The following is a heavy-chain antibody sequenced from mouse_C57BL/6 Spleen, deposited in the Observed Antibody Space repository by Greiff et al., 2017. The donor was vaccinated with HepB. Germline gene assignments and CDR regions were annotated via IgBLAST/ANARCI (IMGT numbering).Heavy chain of an antibody. CDR1: GYTFTEYT. Sequence: VQLQQSGAELVKPGASVKLSCKASGYTFTEYTIHWVKQRSGQGLEWIGWFYPGSGSIKYNEKFKDKATLTADKSSSTVYMELSRLTSEDSAVYFCASHESPTVVAPGYFDYWGQGTTLTVSS. D-gene: IGHD1-1*01. J-gene: IGHJ2*01. V-gene: IGHV1-62-2*01. CDR3: ASHESPTVVAPGYFDY. CDR2: FYPGSGSI.